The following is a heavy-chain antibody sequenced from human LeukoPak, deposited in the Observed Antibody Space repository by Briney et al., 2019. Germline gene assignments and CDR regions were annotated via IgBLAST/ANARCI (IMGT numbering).Heavy chain of an antibody. D-gene: IGHD3-10*01. CDR3: ARDYYGSGMYSTDC. V-gene: IGHV1-2*02. CDR1: GYSFNDYQ. J-gene: IGHJ4*02. CDR2: INPNNGGT. Sequence: ASVKVSCKASGYSFNDYQIHWVRQAPGQGLEWMGWINPNNGGTNYARKFQGRVTMTRDTSISTAYMELSRLRSDDTAVYYCARDYYGSGMYSTDCWGQGTLVTVSS.